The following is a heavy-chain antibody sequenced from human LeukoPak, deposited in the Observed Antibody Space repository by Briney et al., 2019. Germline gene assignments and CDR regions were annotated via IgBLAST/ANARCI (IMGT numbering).Heavy chain of an antibody. D-gene: IGHD5-24*01. CDR2: IYTSGST. CDR3: ARWGRDGYKYYYYYMDV. V-gene: IGHV4-4*07. CDR1: GGSISSYY. Sequence: SETLSLTCTVSGGSISSYYWSWIRQPAGKGLEWIGRIYTSGSTNYNPSLKSRVTVSVDTSKNQFSLKLSSVTAADTAVYYCARWGRDGYKYYYYYMDVWGKGTTVTVSS. J-gene: IGHJ6*03.